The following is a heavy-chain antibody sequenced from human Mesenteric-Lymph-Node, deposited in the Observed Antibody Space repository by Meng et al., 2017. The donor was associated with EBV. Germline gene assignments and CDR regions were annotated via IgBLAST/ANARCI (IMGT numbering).Heavy chain of an antibody. V-gene: IGHV4-34*01. CDR3: ARGAAFLVQ. Sequence: VPRRWWGAELLWPWATFSRTSVGDGDAPSVYYCTWIRQPPGKGLEYIGEINHSGSTNYSPSITSRVTISGDTSKKEFSLKLTSVTAADTAVYYCARGAAFLVQWGQGTLVTVSS. D-gene: IGHD3-10*01. CDR2: INHSGST. J-gene: IGHJ4*02. CDR1: GDAPSVYY.